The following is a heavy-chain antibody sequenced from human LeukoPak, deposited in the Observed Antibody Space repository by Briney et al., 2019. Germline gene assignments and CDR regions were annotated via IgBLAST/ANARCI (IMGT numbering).Heavy chain of an antibody. V-gene: IGHV4-31*03. Sequence: SETLSLTCTVSGGSISSGGYYWSWIRQHPGKGLEWIGYIYYSGSTYYNPSLKSRVTISVDTSKNQFSLKLSSVTAADTAVYYCAREGGSRPSHYFDYRGQGTLVTVSS. D-gene: IGHD1-26*01. CDR1: GGSISSGGYY. CDR3: AREGGSRPSHYFDY. J-gene: IGHJ4*02. CDR2: IYYSGST.